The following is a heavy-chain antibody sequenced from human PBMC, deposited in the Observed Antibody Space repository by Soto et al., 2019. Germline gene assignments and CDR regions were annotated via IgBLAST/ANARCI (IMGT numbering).Heavy chain of an antibody. V-gene: IGHV1-2*04. CDR3: ARGAIPNYYGMDV. J-gene: IGHJ6*02. CDR1: GYTFTGYY. Sequence: ASVKVSCKASGYTFTGYYMHWVRQAPGQGLEWMGWINPNSGGTNYAQKFQGWATMTRDTSISTAYMELSRLRSDDTAVYYCARGAIPNYYGMDVWGQGTTVTVS. CDR2: INPNSGGT.